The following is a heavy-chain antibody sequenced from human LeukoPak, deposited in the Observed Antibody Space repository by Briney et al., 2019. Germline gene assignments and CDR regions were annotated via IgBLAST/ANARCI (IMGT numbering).Heavy chain of an antibody. CDR2: LNPNSDNT. CDR1: GYTFTTYD. V-gene: IGHV1-8*01. Sequence: GASVKVSCKTSGYTFTTYDINWVRQATGQGPEWMGWLNPNSDNTASAQSFQGRLTLTRNTSISTAYMELSSLRSEDTAIYYCGRAGSHDRQTIDFWGQGTLVSVSS. CDR3: GRAGSHDRQTIDF. D-gene: IGHD1-26*01. J-gene: IGHJ4*02.